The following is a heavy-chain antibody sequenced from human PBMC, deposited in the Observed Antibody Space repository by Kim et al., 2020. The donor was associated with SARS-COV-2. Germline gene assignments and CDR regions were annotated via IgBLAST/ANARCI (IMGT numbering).Heavy chain of an antibody. D-gene: IGHD6-25*01. CDR1: GGSVTSSNYY. V-gene: IGHV4-39*01. CDR2: IYHSGNT. J-gene: IGHJ3*02. CDR3: ARRLRVAAAGGPFDI. Sequence: SETLSLTCNVSGGSVTSSNYYWGWIRQPPGKGPEWIGNIYHSGNTYYNPSLQSRITISVDTAKNQFSMKLSSVTAADTAVFYCARRLRVAAAGGPFDIWGQGTMVTVSS.